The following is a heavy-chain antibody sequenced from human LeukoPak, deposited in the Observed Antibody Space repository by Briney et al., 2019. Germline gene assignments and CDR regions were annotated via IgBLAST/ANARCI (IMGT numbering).Heavy chain of an antibody. CDR1: GFPFSSYT. CDR3: IVHNIITT. Sequence: GGSLRLSCAASGFPFSSYTFNWVRQAPGKGLEWISYISSSSSTIFYADSVKGRFTISRDDAKNSLFLQMNSLRDEDTAVYYCIVHNIITTGGQGTLVTVSP. J-gene: IGHJ4*02. CDR2: ISSSSSTI. V-gene: IGHV3-48*02. D-gene: IGHD1-1*01.